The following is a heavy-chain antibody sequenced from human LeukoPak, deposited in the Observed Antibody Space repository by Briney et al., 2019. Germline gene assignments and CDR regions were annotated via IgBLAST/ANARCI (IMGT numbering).Heavy chain of an antibody. Sequence: GRSLRLSCAASGFTFSSYSMIWAREAPGKGLEWVSSISSSSSYIYYADPVKGRFTISRDNAKNSLYLQMNSLRAEDTAVYYCAREWYSGRQAWFDPWGQGTLVTVSS. CDR2: ISSSSSYI. CDR1: GFTFSSYS. CDR3: AREWYSGRQAWFDP. V-gene: IGHV3-21*01. J-gene: IGHJ5*02. D-gene: IGHD1-26*01.